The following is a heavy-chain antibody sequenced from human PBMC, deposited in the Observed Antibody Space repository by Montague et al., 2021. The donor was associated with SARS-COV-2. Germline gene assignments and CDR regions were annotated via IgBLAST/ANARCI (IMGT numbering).Heavy chain of an antibody. CDR3: AKSFSGTRNWFDI. Sequence: SLRLSCAASGFIFTNYGMNWVRRAPGKGLESVAGISGFGGGTCYSDSVKGRFTISRATSNSTLSLQMDGLRAEDTAIYYCAKSFSGTRNWFDIWGQGALVTVSS. J-gene: IGHJ5*02. CDR2: ISGFGGGT. V-gene: IGHV3-23*01. D-gene: IGHD1-14*01. CDR1: GFIFTNYG.